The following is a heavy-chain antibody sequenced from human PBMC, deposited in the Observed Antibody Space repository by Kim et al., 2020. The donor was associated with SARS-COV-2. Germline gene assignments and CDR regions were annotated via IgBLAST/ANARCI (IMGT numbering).Heavy chain of an antibody. D-gene: IGHD3-16*01. CDR1: GGTFSSYA. CDR3: ARGGPSVARDYYGMDV. CDR2: IIPILGIA. J-gene: IGHJ6*02. V-gene: IGHV1-69*04. Sequence: SVKVSCKASGGTFSSYAISWVRQAPGQGLEWMGRIIPILGIANYAQKFQGRVTITADKSTSTAYMELSSLRSEDTAVYYCARGGPSVARDYYGMDVWGQ.